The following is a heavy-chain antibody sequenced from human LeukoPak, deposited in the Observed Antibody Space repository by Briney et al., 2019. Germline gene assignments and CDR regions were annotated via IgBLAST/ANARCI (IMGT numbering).Heavy chain of an antibody. V-gene: IGHV1-8*01. CDR2: TNPNTGNT. Sequence: ASVKVSCKASGYTFNSYDINWARQATGQGLEWMGWTNPNTGNTGYGERFQGRVTMTRDNSISTAYMELNSLTSEDTAVYYCARGGAGTYYKRDGWFDPWGQGTVVTVSS. J-gene: IGHJ5*02. D-gene: IGHD3-10*01. CDR1: GYTFNSYD. CDR3: ARGGAGTYYKRDGWFDP.